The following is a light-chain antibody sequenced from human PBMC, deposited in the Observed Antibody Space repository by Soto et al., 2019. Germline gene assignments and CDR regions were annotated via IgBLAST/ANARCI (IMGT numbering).Light chain of an antibody. V-gene: IGKV3D-20*02. J-gene: IGKJ5*01. CDR3: QQRSNWPIT. CDR2: GAS. Sequence: ENVLTQSPGSLSLSPGERATLSCRASQSVSSTYLAWYQQKPGQPPRLLIYGASSRATGIPGRFSGSGSGTDFTLTISSLEPEDFAVYYCQQRSNWPITFGQGTRLEIK. CDR1: QSVSSTY.